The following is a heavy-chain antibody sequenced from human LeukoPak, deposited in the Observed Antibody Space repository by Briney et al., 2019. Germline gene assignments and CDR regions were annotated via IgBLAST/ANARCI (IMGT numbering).Heavy chain of an antibody. CDR3: AKVVSAAFDI. J-gene: IGHJ3*02. CDR2: ISYDGSNK. D-gene: IGHD2-15*01. Sequence: GGSLRLSCAASGFTFSSYSMNWVRQAPGKGLEWVAVISYDGSNKHYADSVKGRFTISRDNSKNTLYLQMNSLRAEDTAVYYCAKVVSAAFDIWGQGTMVTVSS. V-gene: IGHV3-30*18. CDR1: GFTFSSYS.